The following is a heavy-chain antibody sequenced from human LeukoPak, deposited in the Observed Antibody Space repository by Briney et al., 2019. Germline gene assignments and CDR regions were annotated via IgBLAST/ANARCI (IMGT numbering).Heavy chain of an antibody. CDR1: GYSSTSYW. D-gene: IGHD3-22*01. CDR2: IYPGDSDT. J-gene: IGHJ3*02. V-gene: IGHV5-51*01. CDR3: ARAYDSSGYSPSADAFDI. Sequence: GESLKISCKGSGYSSTSYWIGWVRQMPGKGLEGMGIIYPGDSDTRYSPSFQGQVTISADKSISTAYLQWSSLKASDTAMYYCARAYDSSGYSPSADAFDIWGQGKMVTVSS.